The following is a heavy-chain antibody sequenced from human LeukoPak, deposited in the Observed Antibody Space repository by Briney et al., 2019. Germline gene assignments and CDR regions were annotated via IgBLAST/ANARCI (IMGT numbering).Heavy chain of an antibody. Sequence: ASVKVSCKASGYTFTSYGIIWVRQAPGQGLEWMGWISAYNGNTNYAQKLQGRVTMTTDTSTSTAYMELRSLRSDDTAVYYCARAGAITIFGVGKNWFDPWGQGTLVTVSS. CDR3: ARAGAITIFGVGKNWFDP. CDR1: GYTFTSYG. V-gene: IGHV1-18*01. CDR2: ISAYNGNT. J-gene: IGHJ5*02. D-gene: IGHD3-3*01.